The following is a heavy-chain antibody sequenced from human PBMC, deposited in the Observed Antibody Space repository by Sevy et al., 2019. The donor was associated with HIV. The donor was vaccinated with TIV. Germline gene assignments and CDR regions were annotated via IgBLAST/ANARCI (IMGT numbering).Heavy chain of an antibody. CDR2: ISGSGGSP. CDR3: AKDLIFAVGEAFDI. D-gene: IGHD3-3*01. CDR1: GFTFSSYA. J-gene: IGHJ3*02. V-gene: IGHV3-23*01. Sequence: GGSLRLSCVASGFTFSSYAMNWVRQAPEKGLEWVSSISGSGGSPYYAVSVKGRFTISRDNSKNMLYLQMNSLRAEDTAIYYCAKDLIFAVGEAFDIWGQGTMVTVSS.